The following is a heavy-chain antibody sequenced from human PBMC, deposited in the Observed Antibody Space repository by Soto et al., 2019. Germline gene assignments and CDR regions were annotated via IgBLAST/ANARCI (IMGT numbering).Heavy chain of an antibody. D-gene: IGHD3-22*01. V-gene: IGHV5-51*01. CDR3: AGQIHDSSGYYYANAFDI. J-gene: IGHJ3*02. CDR2: IYPGDSDT. Sequence: GASLKISCQGSGYSFTSYWIGWVRQMPGKGLEWMGIIYPGDSDTRYSPSFQGQVTISADKSISTAYLQWSSLKASDTAMYYCAGQIHDSSGYYYANAFDIWGQGTMVTVSS. CDR1: GYSFTSYW.